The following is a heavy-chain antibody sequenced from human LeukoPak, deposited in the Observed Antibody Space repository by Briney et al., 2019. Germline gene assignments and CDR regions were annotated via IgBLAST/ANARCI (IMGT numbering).Heavy chain of an antibody. CDR2: IIPIFGTA. J-gene: IGHJ6*03. V-gene: IGHV1-69*05. CDR3: ARGIATNYYYYYMDV. D-gene: IGHD3-16*02. CDR1: GGTFSSYA. Sequence: ASVKVSCKASGGTFSSYAISWVRQAPGQGLECMGGIIPIFGTANYAQKFQGRVTITTDESTSTAYMELSSLRSEDTAVYYCARGIATNYYYYYMDVWGKGTTVTVSS.